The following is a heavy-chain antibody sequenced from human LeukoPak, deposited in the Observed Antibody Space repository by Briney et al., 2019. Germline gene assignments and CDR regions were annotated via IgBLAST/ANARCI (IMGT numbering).Heavy chain of an antibody. D-gene: IGHD1-14*01. Sequence: PSETLSLTCTVPGGSISKYYWSWIRQPADKGLEWIGRIHTSGTTHYNPSLKSRVTLSVDTSTNQFSLRLTSVTATDTAVYYCARLHLPAHEGAFDIWGRGTTVTVSS. CDR3: ARLHLPAHEGAFDI. CDR2: IHTSGTT. CDR1: GGSISKYY. V-gene: IGHV4-4*07. J-gene: IGHJ3*02.